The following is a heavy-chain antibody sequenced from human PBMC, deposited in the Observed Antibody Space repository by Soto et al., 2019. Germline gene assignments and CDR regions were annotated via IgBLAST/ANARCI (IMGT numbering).Heavy chain of an antibody. CDR2: IYYSGST. V-gene: IGHV4-59*01. CDR3: ARTIFGVVIETEREYNWFDP. CDR1: GGSISSYY. Sequence: PSETLSLTCTVSGGSISSYYWSWIRQPPGKGLEWIGYIYYSGSTNYNPSLKSRVTISVDTSKNQFSLKLSSVTAADTAVYYCARTIFGVVIETEREYNWFDPWGQGTLVTVSS. D-gene: IGHD3-3*01. J-gene: IGHJ5*02.